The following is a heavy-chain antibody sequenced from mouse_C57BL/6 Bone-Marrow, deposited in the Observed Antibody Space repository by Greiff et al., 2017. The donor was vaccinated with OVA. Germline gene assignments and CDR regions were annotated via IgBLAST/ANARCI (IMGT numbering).Heavy chain of an antibody. J-gene: IGHJ3*01. CDR3: TTCYYGYDGGTGFCY. CDR1: GFNIKDDY. CDR2: IDPENGDT. V-gene: IGHV14-4*01. D-gene: IGHD2-2*01. Sequence: VQLQQSGAELVRPGASVKMSCTASGFNIKDDYMHWVKQRPEQGLEWIGWIDPENGDTEYASKFQGKATITADTSSNTAYLQLSSLTSEDTAVYYCTTCYYGYDGGTGFCYWGQGTLVTVSA.